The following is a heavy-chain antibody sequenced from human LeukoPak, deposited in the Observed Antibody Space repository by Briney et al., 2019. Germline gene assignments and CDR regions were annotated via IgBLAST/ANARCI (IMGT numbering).Heavy chain of an antibody. CDR1: GGSISSGGYS. J-gene: IGHJ4*02. V-gene: IGHV4-30-2*01. Sequence: SETLSLTCAVSGGSISSGGYSWSWIRQPPGKGLEWIGYIYQNGNTYYNPSLKSRVTISVDRSKNQFSLNLSSVTAADTAVYYCARVGYGDHFDYWGQGTLVTVSS. CDR2: IYQNGNT. D-gene: IGHD4-17*01. CDR3: ARVGYGDHFDY.